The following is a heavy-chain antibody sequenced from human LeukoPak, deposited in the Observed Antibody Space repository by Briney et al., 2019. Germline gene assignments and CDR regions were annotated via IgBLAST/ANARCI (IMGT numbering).Heavy chain of an antibody. J-gene: IGHJ3*01. V-gene: IGHV3-30*18. CDR1: GFTFSNYG. CDR3: AKRFGESPAGGFDV. CDR2: ISYDGSNK. D-gene: IGHD3-10*01. Sequence: GGSLRPSCAVSGFTFSNYGMHWVRQAPGKGLEWVAVISYDGSNKYYADSVKGRFTISRDNSKNTLYLQMNSLRAEDTAVYYCAKRFGESPAGGFDVWGQGTMVTVSS.